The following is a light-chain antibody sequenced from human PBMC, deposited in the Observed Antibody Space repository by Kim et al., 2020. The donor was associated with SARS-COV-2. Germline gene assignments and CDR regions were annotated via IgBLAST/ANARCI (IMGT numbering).Light chain of an antibody. CDR1: QCISNY. CDR3: QQSYSTPCT. Sequence: ASVGDLVTITCRASQCISNYVEWYQQKPGKGPKLLIYSASSLQSGVPARFSGSGSGTDFTLTITSLQPEDFATYFCQQSYSTPCTFGEGTKVDIK. V-gene: IGKV1-39*01. J-gene: IGKJ4*01. CDR2: SAS.